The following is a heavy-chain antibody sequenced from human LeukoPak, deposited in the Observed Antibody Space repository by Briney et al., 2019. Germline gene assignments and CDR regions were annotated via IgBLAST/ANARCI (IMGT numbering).Heavy chain of an antibody. CDR1: GFTVSSNY. J-gene: IGHJ6*02. CDR2: IYSGGST. CDR3: ARDWGYGGNSGYYYYGMDV. V-gene: IGHV3-66*01. D-gene: IGHD4-23*01. Sequence: GGSLRLSCAASGFTVSSNYKSWVRQAPGKGLEWVSVIYSGGSTYYADSVKGRFTISRDNSKNTLYLQMNSLRAEDTAVYYCARDWGYGGNSGYYYYGMDVWGQGTTVTVSS.